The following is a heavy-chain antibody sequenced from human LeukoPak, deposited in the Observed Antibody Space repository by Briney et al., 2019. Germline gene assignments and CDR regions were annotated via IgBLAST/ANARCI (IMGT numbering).Heavy chain of an antibody. D-gene: IGHD2-15*01. CDR2: IKQDGSEK. Sequence: GGSLRLSCAASAFTFSSYWMSWVRRAPGKGLEWVAHIKQDGSEKYYVDSVKGRFTISRDNAKNSLYLQMNSLRPEDTAVYYCARDRSHAYWGQGTLVTVSS. V-gene: IGHV3-7*05. CDR3: ARDRSHAY. J-gene: IGHJ4*02. CDR1: AFTFSSYW.